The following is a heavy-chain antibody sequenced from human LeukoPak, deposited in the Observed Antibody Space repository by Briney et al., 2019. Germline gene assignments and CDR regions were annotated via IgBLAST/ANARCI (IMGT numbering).Heavy chain of an antibody. D-gene: IGHD1-7*01. J-gene: IGHJ4*02. Sequence: GGSLRLSCAASGFTFSTYAMTWVRQAPGKGLEWVSAISGSGGSTYYADSVKGRFTISRDNSKNTLYLQMNSLRAEDTAVYYCAKDLTGTSHNYWGQGTLVTVSS. CDR3: AKDLTGTSHNY. CDR1: GFTFSTYA. V-gene: IGHV3-23*01. CDR2: ISGSGGST.